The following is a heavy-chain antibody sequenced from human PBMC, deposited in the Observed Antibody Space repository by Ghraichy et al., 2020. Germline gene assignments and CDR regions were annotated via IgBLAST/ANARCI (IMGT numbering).Heavy chain of an antibody. V-gene: IGHV3-43*02. D-gene: IGHD3-22*01. CDR1: GFTFDDYA. J-gene: IGHJ5*02. Sequence: GESLNISCAASGFTFDDYAMHWVRQAPGKGLEWVSLISGDGGSTYYADSVKGRFTISRDNSKNSLYLQMNSLRTEDTALYYCAKDIDGTTYYYDSSGNPWGQGTLLTVSS. CDR3: AKDIDGTTYYYDSSGNP. CDR2: ISGDGGST.